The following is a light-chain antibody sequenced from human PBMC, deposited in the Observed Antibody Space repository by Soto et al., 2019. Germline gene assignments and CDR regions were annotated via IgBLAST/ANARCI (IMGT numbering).Light chain of an antibody. CDR2: EVT. J-gene: IGLJ1*01. CDR1: TSDVGGYEY. V-gene: IGLV2-14*01. Sequence: QSALAQPPSASGSPGQSVTISCSGTTSDVGGYEYVSWYQQHPGKAPKLMIYEVTTRPSGVSNRFSGSKSGTTASLTISGLQAEDEADYYCSSYTSSSPYVFGSGTKVTVL. CDR3: SSYTSSSPYV.